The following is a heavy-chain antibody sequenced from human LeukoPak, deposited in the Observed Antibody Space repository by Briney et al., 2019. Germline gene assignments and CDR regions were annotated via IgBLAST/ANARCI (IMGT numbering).Heavy chain of an antibody. J-gene: IGHJ4*02. Sequence: ASVKVSCKASGYTFTDYYIHWVRQAPGQGLEWMGWVHSNSGVTKYVQKFQGRVTMTRDTSITTTYMELSRLTSDGTALYYCARGGGGLTYWGQGTLVTVSS. V-gene: IGHV1-2*02. CDR2: VHSNSGVT. D-gene: IGHD3-9*01. CDR1: GYTFTDYY. CDR3: ARGGGGLTY.